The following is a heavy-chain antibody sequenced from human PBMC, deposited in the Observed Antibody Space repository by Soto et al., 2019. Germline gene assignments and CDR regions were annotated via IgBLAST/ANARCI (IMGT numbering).Heavy chain of an antibody. CDR3: AKDCCSGTTCYCLEN. Sequence: EVQLLESGGGLVQPGGSLRLSCAASGFTFSSYAMSWVRQAPGKGLEWVSSVSGSSGSKSYADSGKGRFTISRDNSKSTVYLQMNSLRAEDTAVYFCAKDCCSGTTCYCLENWGQGTLVTVSS. CDR2: VSGSSGSK. CDR1: GFTFSSYA. J-gene: IGHJ4*02. D-gene: IGHD1-7*01. V-gene: IGHV3-23*01.